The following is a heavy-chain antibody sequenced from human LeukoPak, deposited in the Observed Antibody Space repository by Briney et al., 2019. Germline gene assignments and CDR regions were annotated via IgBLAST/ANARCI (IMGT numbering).Heavy chain of an antibody. CDR3: AGSIPLARDYYYYGMDV. J-gene: IGHJ6*02. CDR2: INPSGGST. Sequence: ASVKVSCKASGYTFTSYYMHWVRQAPGQGLEWMGIINPSGGSTSYAQKFQGRVTMTRDTSTSTVYMELSSLRSEDTAVYYCAGSIPLARDYYYYGMDVWGRGTTVTVSS. V-gene: IGHV1-46*01. D-gene: IGHD2-21*01. CDR1: GYTFTSYY.